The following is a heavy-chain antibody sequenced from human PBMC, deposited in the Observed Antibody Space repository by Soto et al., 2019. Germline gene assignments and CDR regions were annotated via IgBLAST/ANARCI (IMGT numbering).Heavy chain of an antibody. CDR1: GFTFSSYA. V-gene: IGHV3-30-3*01. CDR3: ARDRDTAMGGHLFDY. J-gene: IGHJ4*02. D-gene: IGHD5-18*01. Sequence: GGSLRLSCAASGFTFSSYAMHWVRQAPGKGLEWVAVISYDGSNKYYADSVKGRFTISRDNSKNTLYLQMNSLRAEDTAVYYCARDRDTAMGGHLFDYWGQGTLVTVSS. CDR2: ISYDGSNK.